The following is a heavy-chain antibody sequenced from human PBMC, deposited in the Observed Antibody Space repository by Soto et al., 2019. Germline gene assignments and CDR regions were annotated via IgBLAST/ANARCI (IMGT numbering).Heavy chain of an antibody. CDR2: IYSGGST. Sequence: PGGSLRLSCAASGFTVSSNYMSWVRQAPGRGLEWVSVIYSGGSTYYADSVKGRFTISRDNSKNTLYLQMNSLRAEDTAVYYCASRAFDYSNYYYYYGMDVWGQGTTVTVSS. CDR1: GFTVSSNY. CDR3: ASRAFDYSNYYYYYGMDV. D-gene: IGHD4-4*01. J-gene: IGHJ6*02. V-gene: IGHV3-53*01.